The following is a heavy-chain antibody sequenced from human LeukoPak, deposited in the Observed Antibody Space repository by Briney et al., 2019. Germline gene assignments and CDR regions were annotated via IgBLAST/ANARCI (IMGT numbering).Heavy chain of an antibody. CDR2: IIPIFGTA. Sequence: SVKVSCKASGYTFTSYGISWVRQAPGQGLEWMGGIIPIFGTANYAQKFQGRVTITADESTSTAYMELRSLRSDDTAVYYCARVHGSSWSFDYWGQGTLVTVSS. V-gene: IGHV1-69*13. CDR1: GYTFTSYG. CDR3: ARVHGSSWSFDY. J-gene: IGHJ4*02. D-gene: IGHD6-13*01.